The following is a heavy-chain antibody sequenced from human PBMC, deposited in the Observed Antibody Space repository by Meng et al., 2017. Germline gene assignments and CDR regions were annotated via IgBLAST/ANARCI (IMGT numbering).Heavy chain of an antibody. CDR3: ARGGYFYGSSGYWPYFGY. CDR2: IHYSGST. J-gene: IGHJ4*02. CDR1: GGSVSSGSYY. Sequence: SETLSLTCTVSGGSVSSGSYYWTWIRQPPGKGLEWIGYIHYSGSTNYNPSLKSRVTISVDTSKSQFSLKLSSVTAADTAVYYCARGGYFYGSSGYWPYFGYWGQGALVTVSS. V-gene: IGHV4-61*01. D-gene: IGHD3-22*01.